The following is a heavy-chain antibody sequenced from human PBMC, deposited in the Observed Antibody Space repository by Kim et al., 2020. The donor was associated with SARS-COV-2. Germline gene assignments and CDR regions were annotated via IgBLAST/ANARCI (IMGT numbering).Heavy chain of an antibody. V-gene: IGHV4-31*03. CDR2: IFYSGSI. CDR1: GASVSSGDHY. CDR3: ARGPSRLNWNYG. J-gene: IGHJ6*01. D-gene: IGHD1-1*01. Sequence: PSETLSLTCTVSGASVSSGDHYWTWIRQHSGRGLEWIGYIFYSGSIFYNPSLKSRVTVSLDTSKNQFSLQLTSVTAADTAVYFCARGPSRLNWNYG.